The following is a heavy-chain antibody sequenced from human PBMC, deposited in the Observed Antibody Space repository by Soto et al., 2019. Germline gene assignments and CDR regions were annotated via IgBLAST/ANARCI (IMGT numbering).Heavy chain of an antibody. J-gene: IGHJ4*02. CDR1: GGSISSSSYY. CDR3: ARLMVRGVNDY. D-gene: IGHD3-10*01. CDR2: IYYSGST. V-gene: IGHV4-39*01. Sequence: QLQLQESGPGLVKPSETLSLTCTVSGGSISSSSYYWGWIRQPTGKGLEWIGSIYYSGSTYYNPSLKSRLTLSVDPSKNQFSLKLSCVPAADTAVYYWARLMVRGVNDYWGQGTLVTVSS.